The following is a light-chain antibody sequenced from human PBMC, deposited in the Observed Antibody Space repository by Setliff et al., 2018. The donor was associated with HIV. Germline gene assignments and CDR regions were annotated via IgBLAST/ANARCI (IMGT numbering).Light chain of an antibody. CDR2: EVS. V-gene: IGLV2-14*03. CDR3: NSYSRTTDYV. CDR1: TSDIDGYDY. Sequence: LTQPASASGSPGQSITISCTGVTSDIDGYDYITWYQQYPGKAPKLVIFEVSNRPSGVPDRFSGPKSGNTASLTISGLQSDDEADYYCNSYSRTTDYVFGTGTKVTVL. J-gene: IGLJ1*01.